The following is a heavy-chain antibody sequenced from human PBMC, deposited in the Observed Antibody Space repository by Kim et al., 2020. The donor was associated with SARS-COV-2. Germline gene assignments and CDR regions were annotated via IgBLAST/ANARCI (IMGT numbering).Heavy chain of an antibody. CDR2: VNGDGSTT. Sequence: GGSLRLSCAASGFTFSSHWMHWVRQAPGNGLVWVSRVNGDGSTTNYAESVKGRFTISRDNAKNTLYLQMNSLRAEDTAVYYCARGVTAANWGQGTLVTVSS. CDR3: ARGVTAAN. V-gene: IGHV3-74*01. J-gene: IGHJ4*02. CDR1: GFTFSSHW.